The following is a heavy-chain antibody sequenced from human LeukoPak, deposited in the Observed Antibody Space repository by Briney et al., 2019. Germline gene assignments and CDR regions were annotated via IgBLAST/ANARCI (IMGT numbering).Heavy chain of an antibody. CDR2: INPSGGST. D-gene: IGHD6-6*01. CDR3: ARDQGNVWLSIAARQGAFDI. J-gene: IGHJ3*02. CDR1: GYTFTSYY. V-gene: IGHV1-46*01. Sequence: ASVKVSCKASGYTFTSYYMHWVRQAPGQGLEWMGIINPSGGSTSYSQKFQGRVTMRRDTSTSTVYMQLSSLRSEDTAVYYCARDQGNVWLSIAARQGAFDIWGQGTMVTVSS.